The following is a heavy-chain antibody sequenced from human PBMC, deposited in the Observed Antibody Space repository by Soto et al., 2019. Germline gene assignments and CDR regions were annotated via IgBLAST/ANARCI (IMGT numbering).Heavy chain of an antibody. Sequence: SETLSLTCTVSGASISGSDYYWSWIRQSPGKGLEWIGNIYYSGSTNYNPSLKSRLTVLVDTSKNQFYLNLNSVTAADTAVYYCARASWSFSIEYWGPGTLVTVSS. J-gene: IGHJ4*02. D-gene: IGHD1-26*01. V-gene: IGHV4-30-4*01. CDR2: IYYSGST. CDR3: ARASWSFSIEY. CDR1: GASISGSDYY.